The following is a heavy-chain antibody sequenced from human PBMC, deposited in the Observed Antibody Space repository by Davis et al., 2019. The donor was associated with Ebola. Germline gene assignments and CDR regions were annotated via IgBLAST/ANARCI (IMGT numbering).Heavy chain of an antibody. CDR3: AREARRPDN. Sequence: ASVKVSCKAFGYSLSSYGISWVRQAPGQGLEWMGWISVYNGNTNHAQKFQERLIMTTDTSTNTAYMELRSLRYDDTGIYYCAREARRPDNWGQGALVTVSS. J-gene: IGHJ4*02. CDR1: GYSLSSYG. D-gene: IGHD6-6*01. V-gene: IGHV1-18*01. CDR2: ISVYNGNT.